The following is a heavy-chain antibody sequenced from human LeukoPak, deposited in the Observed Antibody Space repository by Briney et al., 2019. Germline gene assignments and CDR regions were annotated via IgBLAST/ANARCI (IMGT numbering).Heavy chain of an antibody. D-gene: IGHD6-19*01. CDR2: ISYDGTDK. CDR1: GFTFTTFP. Sequence: GGSLRLSCAASGFTFTTFPMHWVRQPPGKGLEWVAVISYDGTDKYCADSVKGRFTISRDNSKSTLYLQMDSLRAEDTAVYYCASPNSMAGTHYFHYWGQGTLVTVSS. J-gene: IGHJ4*02. V-gene: IGHV3-30*04. CDR3: ASPNSMAGTHYFHY.